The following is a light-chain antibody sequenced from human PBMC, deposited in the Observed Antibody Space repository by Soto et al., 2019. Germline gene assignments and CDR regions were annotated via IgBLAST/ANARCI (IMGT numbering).Light chain of an antibody. J-gene: IGKJ4*01. V-gene: IGKV3-15*01. CDR2: GAS. Sequence: DIVMTQSPATLSVSPGEGATLSCRASHGIGTALAWYQQKPGQTPRLLMYGASIRATGVPARFSGSASGTEFTLPITSRQSEDFAVYYCQHYSDWPLTFGGGTKVESK. CDR1: HGIGTA. CDR3: QHYSDWPLT.